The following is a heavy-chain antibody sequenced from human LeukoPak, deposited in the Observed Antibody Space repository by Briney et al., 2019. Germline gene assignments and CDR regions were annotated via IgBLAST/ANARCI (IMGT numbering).Heavy chain of an antibody. V-gene: IGHV1-69*05. Sequence: SVKVSCKASGGTFSSYAISWVRQAPGQGLEWMGGIIPIFGTANYAQKFQGRVTLTRDMSTSTVYMDLSSLTSEDTALYYCARAGISPRSSLDYWGQGTLVTVSS. J-gene: IGHJ4*02. D-gene: IGHD6-13*01. CDR1: GGTFSSYA. CDR3: ARAGISPRSSLDY. CDR2: IIPIFGTA.